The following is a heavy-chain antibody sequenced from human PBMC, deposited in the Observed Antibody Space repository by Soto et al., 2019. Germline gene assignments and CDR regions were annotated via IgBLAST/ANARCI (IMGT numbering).Heavy chain of an antibody. D-gene: IGHD6-13*01. CDR2: ISGSGGST. V-gene: IGHV3-23*01. CDR3: AKDLMAAAGIAHYHYGMDV. J-gene: IGHJ6*02. CDR1: GFTFSSYA. Sequence: QPGGSLRLSCAASGFTFSSYAMSWVRQAPGKGLEWVSAISGSGGSTYYADSVKGRFTISRDNSKNTLYLQMNSLRPEDTAVYYCAKDLMAAAGIAHYHYGMDVWGQGTTVTVSS.